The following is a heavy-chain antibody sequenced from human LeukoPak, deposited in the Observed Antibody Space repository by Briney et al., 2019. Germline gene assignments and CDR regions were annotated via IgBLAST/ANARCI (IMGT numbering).Heavy chain of an antibody. V-gene: IGHV5-51*01. CDR1: GYTFTTYW. J-gene: IGHJ4*02. CDR3: ARALGGSGWRFEY. D-gene: IGHD6-19*01. CDR2: IYPSDSDT. Sequence: GESLKVSCKASGYTFTTYWIGWVRQVPDKGLEFMGVIYPSDSDTRYRPSFQGQVTISADKSISTAYLQWSSLKASDTAVYYCARALGGSGWRFEYWGQGTLVTVSS.